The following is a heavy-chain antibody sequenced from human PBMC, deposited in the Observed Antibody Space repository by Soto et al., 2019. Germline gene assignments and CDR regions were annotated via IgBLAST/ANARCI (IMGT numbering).Heavy chain of an antibody. CDR2: ISSIRSTI. CDR1: GFTFSDYY. D-gene: IGHD6-19*01. Sequence: GSLTLSCAASGFTFSDYYLSWIRQAPGKGLEQVSYISSIRSTIYYADSVKGRFTISRDNAKNSLYLQMNSLRAEDTAVYYYARDNRYSSGWGLAYFDYCGQGTPVTVYS. J-gene: IGHJ4*02. V-gene: IGHV3-11*01. CDR3: ARDNRYSSGWGLAYFDY.